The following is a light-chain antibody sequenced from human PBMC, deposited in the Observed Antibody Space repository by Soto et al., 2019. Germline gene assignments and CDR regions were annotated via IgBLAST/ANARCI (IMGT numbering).Light chain of an antibody. V-gene: IGKV1-33*01. J-gene: IGKJ4*01. Sequence: DIQMTQSPSSLSASVGDRVTITCQASQDISNYSNWYQQKPGKAPKLLIYDASNLETGVPSRFSGSGSGTDFTFTISSLQPEDSATYYCQQYDNLPLTFGGGTKVEIK. CDR3: QQYDNLPLT. CDR2: DAS. CDR1: QDISNY.